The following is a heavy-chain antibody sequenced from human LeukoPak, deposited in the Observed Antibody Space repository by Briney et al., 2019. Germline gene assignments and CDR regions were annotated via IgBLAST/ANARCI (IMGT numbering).Heavy chain of an antibody. Sequence: GASVKVSCKASGYTFTSYGISWVRQAPGQGLEWMGWISAYNGNTNYAQKLQGRVTMTTDTSTSTAYMELRSLRSDDTAVYYCARGNLRYFDWLPQANWFGPWGQGTLVTVSS. CDR1: GYTFTSYG. J-gene: IGHJ5*02. V-gene: IGHV1-18*01. CDR3: ARGNLRYFDWLPQANWFGP. CDR2: ISAYNGNT. D-gene: IGHD3-9*01.